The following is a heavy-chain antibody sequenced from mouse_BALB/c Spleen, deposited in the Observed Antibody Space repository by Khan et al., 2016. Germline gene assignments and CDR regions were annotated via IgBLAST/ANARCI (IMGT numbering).Heavy chain of an antibody. CDR1: GYSITSGYS. CDR3: ARGTSGTNAMDY. J-gene: IGHJ4*01. CDR2: LNYSGST. D-gene: IGHD4-1*01. V-gene: IGHV3-1*02. Sequence: LQESGPDLVKPSQSLSLTCNVTGYSITSGYSWHWIRQFPGNKLEWMGYLNYSGSTNYNPSLKSRISITRDTSKNQFFLQLNSVTTEDTATYYCARGTSGTNAMDYRCQGTSVTVAS.